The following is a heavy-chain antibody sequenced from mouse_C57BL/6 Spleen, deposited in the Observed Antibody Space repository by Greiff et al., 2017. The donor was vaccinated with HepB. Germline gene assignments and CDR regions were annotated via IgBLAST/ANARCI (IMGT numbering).Heavy chain of an antibody. CDR1: GYTFTSYW. CDR3: TRWTTVVATEYFDY. D-gene: IGHD1-1*01. J-gene: IGHJ2*01. CDR2: IYPGNSDT. V-gene: IGHV1-5*01. Sequence: VQLQQSGTVLARPGASVKMSCKTSGYTFTSYWMHWVKQRPGQGLEWIGAIYPGNSDTSYNQKFKGKAKLTAVTSASTASMELSSLTNEDSAVYYCTRWTTVVATEYFDYWGQGTTLTVSS.